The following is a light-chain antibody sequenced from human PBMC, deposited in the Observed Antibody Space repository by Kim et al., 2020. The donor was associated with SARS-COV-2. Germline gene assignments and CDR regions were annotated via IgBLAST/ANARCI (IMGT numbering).Light chain of an antibody. CDR3: KQYYSPPA. J-gene: IGKJ2*01. Sequence: DIVMTQSPDSLAVYLGGRATINCKSSQSVLYSSNNKNYLAWYQQKPGQPPKLLIYWASTRESWVPDRFSGSGSGTDFTLTISSLQAEDVAVYYCKQYYSPPAFGQGTKLEI. CDR1: QSVLYSSNNKNY. V-gene: IGKV4-1*01. CDR2: WAS.